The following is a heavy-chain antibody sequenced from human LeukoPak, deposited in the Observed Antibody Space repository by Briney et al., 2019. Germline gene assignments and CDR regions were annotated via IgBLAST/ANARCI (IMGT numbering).Heavy chain of an antibody. J-gene: IGHJ6*04. Sequence: GGSLRLSCAASGFTFSSYEMNWVRQAPGKGLEWVSYISSGGSTIYYADSVKGRFTISRDNAKNSLYLQMNSLRAEDTAVYYCAELGITMIGGVWGEGTTVTISS. D-gene: IGHD3-10*02. CDR3: AELGITMIGGV. V-gene: IGHV3-48*03. CDR2: ISSGGSTI. CDR1: GFTFSSYE.